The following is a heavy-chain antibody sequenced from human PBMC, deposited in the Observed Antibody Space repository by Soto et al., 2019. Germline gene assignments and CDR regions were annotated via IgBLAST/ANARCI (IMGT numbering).Heavy chain of an antibody. CDR2: INHSGST. CDR3: ARFGEMATADYGMDV. V-gene: IGHV4-34*01. CDR1: GGSFSGYY. J-gene: IGHJ6*02. Sequence: SETLSLTXAVYGGSFSGYYWSWIRQPPGKGLEWIGEINHSGSTNYNPSLKSRVTISVDTSKNQFSPKLSSVTAADTAVYYCARFGEMATADYGMDVWGQGTTVTVSS. D-gene: IGHD3-16*01.